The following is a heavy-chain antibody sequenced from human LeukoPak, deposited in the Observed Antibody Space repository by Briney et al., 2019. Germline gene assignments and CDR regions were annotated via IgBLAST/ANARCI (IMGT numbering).Heavy chain of an antibody. CDR2: IKQDGSEK. CDR1: GFTFSSYW. V-gene: IGHV3-7*01. CDR3: AREWGRGEVDY. D-gene: IGHD3-16*01. J-gene: IGHJ4*02. Sequence: GGSLRLSCAASGFTFSSYWMSWVRQAPGKGLEWVANIKQDGSEKYYVDSVKGRFTISRDNAKNSLYLQMNSLRAEDTTVYYCAREWGRGEVDYWGQGTLVTVSS.